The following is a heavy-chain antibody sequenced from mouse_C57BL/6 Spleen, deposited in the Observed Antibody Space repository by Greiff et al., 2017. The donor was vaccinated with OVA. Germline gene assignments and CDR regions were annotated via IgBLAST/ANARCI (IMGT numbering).Heavy chain of an antibody. CDR3: ARVFNYAMDY. CDR1: GYTFTSYW. Sequence: QVQLQQPGAELVMPGASVKLSCKASGYTFTSYWMHWVKQRPGQGLEWIGEIDPSDSYTNYNQKFKGKSTLTVDKSSSTAYMQLSSLTSEDSAVYYCARVFNYAMDYWGQGTSVTVSS. CDR2: IDPSDSYT. J-gene: IGHJ4*01. V-gene: IGHV1-69*01.